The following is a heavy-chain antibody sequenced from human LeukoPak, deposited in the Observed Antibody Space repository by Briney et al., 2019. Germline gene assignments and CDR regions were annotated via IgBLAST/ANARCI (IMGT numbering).Heavy chain of an antibody. CDR2: INSDGSST. J-gene: IGHJ4*02. CDR1: GFTFSSYW. Sequence: GGSLRLSCAASGFTFSSYWMHWVRQAPGKGLVWISRINSDGSSTSYADSEKGRFTISRDNAKNTLYLQMNSLRAEDTAVYYCASQVYYYDSRTLDYWGQGTLVTVSS. V-gene: IGHV3-74*01. CDR3: ASQVYYYDSRTLDY. D-gene: IGHD3-22*01.